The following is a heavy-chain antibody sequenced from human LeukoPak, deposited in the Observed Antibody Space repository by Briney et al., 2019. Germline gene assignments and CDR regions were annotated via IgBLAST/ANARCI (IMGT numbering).Heavy chain of an antibody. CDR1: GGTFSSYA. Sequence: SVKVSCKASGGTFSSYAISWVRQAPGQGLEWMGGIIPIFGTANYAQKFQGRVTITADESTSTAYMELSSLRSEDTAVYYCARGGAVVVPAARGGFDYWGQGTLVTVS. V-gene: IGHV1-69*13. CDR3: ARGGAVVVPAARGGFDY. J-gene: IGHJ4*02. D-gene: IGHD2-2*01. CDR2: IIPIFGTA.